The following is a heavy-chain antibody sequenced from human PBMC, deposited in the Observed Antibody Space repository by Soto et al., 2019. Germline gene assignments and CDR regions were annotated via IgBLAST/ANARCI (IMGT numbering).Heavy chain of an antibody. J-gene: IGHJ6*02. CDR2: IWYDGSNK. Sequence: GGSLRLSCAASGFTFSSYGMHWVRQAPGKGLEWVAVIWYDGSNKYYADSVKGRFTISRDNSKNTLYLQMNSLRAEDTAVYYCARDRSNYPPYYYYYGMDVWGQGTTVTVSS. D-gene: IGHD4-4*01. CDR1: GFTFSSYG. V-gene: IGHV3-33*01. CDR3: ARDRSNYPPYYYYYGMDV.